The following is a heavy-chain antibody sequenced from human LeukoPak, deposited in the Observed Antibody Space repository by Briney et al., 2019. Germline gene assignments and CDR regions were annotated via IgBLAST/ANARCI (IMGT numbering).Heavy chain of an antibody. CDR3: ARVKGEPYYDYVWGSYRD. Sequence: ASVKVSCKASGYTFTSYGISWVRQAPGQGLEWMGWISAYNGNTNYAQKLQGRVTMTTDTSTCTAYMELRSLRSDDTAVYYCARVKGEPYYDYVWGSYRDWGQGTLVTVSS. CDR1: GYTFTSYG. V-gene: IGHV1-18*01. J-gene: IGHJ4*02. CDR2: ISAYNGNT. D-gene: IGHD3-16*02.